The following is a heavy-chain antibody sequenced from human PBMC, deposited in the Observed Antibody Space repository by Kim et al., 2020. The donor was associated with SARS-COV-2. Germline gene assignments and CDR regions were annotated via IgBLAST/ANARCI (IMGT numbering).Heavy chain of an antibody. CDR2: IQPGESRA. Sequence: GESLKISCKASGYRFTRHWIGWVRQVPGKGLEWVAVIQPGESRAKYNPSFEGQVTVSADTSITTAYLQWNSLRASDTAMYYCASTGSTGWYYFDYWGQGTLVTVSS. CDR1: GYRFTRHW. V-gene: IGHV5-51*01. J-gene: IGHJ4*02. CDR3: ASTGSTGWYYFDY. D-gene: IGHD6-19*01.